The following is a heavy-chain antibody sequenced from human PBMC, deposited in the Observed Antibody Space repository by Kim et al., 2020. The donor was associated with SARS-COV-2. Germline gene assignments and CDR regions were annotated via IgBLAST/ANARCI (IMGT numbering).Heavy chain of an antibody. CDR1: GYTFTSYA. D-gene: IGHD2-8*01. J-gene: IGHJ5*02. CDR2: INTNPGKP. CDR3: ARAPYCTNGVCSFDP. V-gene: IGHV7-4-1*02. Sequence: ASVKVSCKASGYTFTSYAMNWVRQAPGQGLEWMGWINTNPGKPTYAQSFTGRFAISVDTSVSTAYLQISSLTAEDTAVYYCARAPYCTNGVCSFDPWGQGTLVTVSS.